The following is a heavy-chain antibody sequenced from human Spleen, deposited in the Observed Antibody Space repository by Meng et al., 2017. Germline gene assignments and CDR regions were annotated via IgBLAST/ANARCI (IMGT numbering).Heavy chain of an antibody. J-gene: IGHJ4*02. CDR2: ISAYNGNT. V-gene: IGHV1-18*01. Sequence: QVHVVQSGAEVKEPGASVKVSCKASGYTFTTYGLSWVRQAPGQGLEWMGWISAYNGNTNYAQKVQGRVTMTRDTSTTTAYMELRNLRSDDTAVYYCVSERGGGSFDYWGQGTLVTVSS. CDR3: VSERGGGSFDY. D-gene: IGHD3-10*01. CDR1: GYTFTTYG.